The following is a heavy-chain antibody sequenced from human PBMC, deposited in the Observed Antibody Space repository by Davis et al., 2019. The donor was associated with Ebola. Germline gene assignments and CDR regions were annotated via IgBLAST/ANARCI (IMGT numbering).Heavy chain of an antibody. D-gene: IGHD3-22*01. CDR3: AKEPSSGYAFDI. CDR2: ITDRGDVT. CDR1: GFTFSSHK. Sequence: PGGSLRLSCAASGFTFSSHKMTWVRQAPGRGLEFVSAITDRGDVTSYANSVKGRFTISRDNSKSTLYLQMDSLRAEDTALYYCAKEPSSGYAFDIWGQGTMVTVSS. J-gene: IGHJ3*02. V-gene: IGHV3-23*01.